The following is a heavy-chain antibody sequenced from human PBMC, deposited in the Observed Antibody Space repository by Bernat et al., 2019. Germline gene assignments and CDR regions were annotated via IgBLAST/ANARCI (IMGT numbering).Heavy chain of an antibody. J-gene: IGHJ6*02. D-gene: IGHD2-2*01. Sequence: QVQLVESGGGVVQPGRSLRLSCAASGFTFSSYAMHWVRQAPGKGLEWVAVISYDGSNKYYADSVKGRFTISRDNSKNTLYLQMNSLRAEDTAVYYCARDRLIVLVPAAHYSNYYYYGMDVWGQGTTVTVSS. CDR3: ARDRLIVLVPAAHYSNYYYYGMDV. V-gene: IGHV3-30-3*01. CDR2: ISYDGSNK. CDR1: GFTFSSYA.